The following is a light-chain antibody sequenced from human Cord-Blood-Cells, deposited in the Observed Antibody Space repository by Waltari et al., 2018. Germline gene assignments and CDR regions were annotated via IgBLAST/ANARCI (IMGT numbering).Light chain of an antibody. Sequence: SYELTQPPSVSVSPGQTASITCSADKLGDKYDCWYQQKPVQSPVLVIYQDSKRPSGIPERFSGSNSGNTATLTISGTQAMDEADYYCQAWDSSTVVFGGGTKLTVL. V-gene: IGLV3-1*01. CDR3: QAWDSSTVV. J-gene: IGLJ2*01. CDR1: KLGDKY. CDR2: QDS.